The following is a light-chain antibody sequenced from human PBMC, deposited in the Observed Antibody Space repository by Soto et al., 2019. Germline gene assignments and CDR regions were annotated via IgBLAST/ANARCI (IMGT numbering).Light chain of an antibody. CDR3: SSYTPSGFV. J-gene: IGLJ1*01. V-gene: IGLV2-14*01. CDR1: SSDVGGYKY. Sequence: QSALTQPASVSGSPGQSITISCTGTSSDVGGYKYVSWFQQHPGKAPKLMIYDVSARPSGVSNRFSGSKSGNTASLTISGLQAEDEADYYCSSYTPSGFVFGPGTKVTVL. CDR2: DVS.